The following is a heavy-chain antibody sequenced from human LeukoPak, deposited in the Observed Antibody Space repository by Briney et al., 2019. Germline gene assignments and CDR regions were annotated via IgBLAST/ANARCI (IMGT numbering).Heavy chain of an antibody. CDR3: AKDYDIFGMDV. CDR1: GFTFSSYA. CDR2: ISGSGGST. V-gene: IGHV3-23*01. D-gene: IGHD3-9*01. Sequence: GGSLRLSCAASGFTFSSYAMSWVRQAPGKWLEWVLAISGSGGSTYYADSVEGRFTISRDNSKNTLYLQMNSLRAEDTAVYYCAKDYDIFGMDVWGQGTTVTVSS. J-gene: IGHJ6*02.